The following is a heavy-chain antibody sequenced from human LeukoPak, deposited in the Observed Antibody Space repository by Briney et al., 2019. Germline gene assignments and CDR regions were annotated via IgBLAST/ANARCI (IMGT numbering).Heavy chain of an antibody. J-gene: IGHJ4*02. V-gene: IGHV4-39*07. CDR3: TRVGERGTGGRLFDY. CDR1: GGSISSSSYY. Sequence: SETLSLTCTVSGGSISSSSYYWGWIRQPPGKGLEWIGSVYYNGPTYYNPSLRSRIAISRDTSKNQFSLKLTYVTAADTAVYYCTRVGERGTGGRLFDYWGQGTMVIVST. D-gene: IGHD3-10*01. CDR2: VYYNGPT.